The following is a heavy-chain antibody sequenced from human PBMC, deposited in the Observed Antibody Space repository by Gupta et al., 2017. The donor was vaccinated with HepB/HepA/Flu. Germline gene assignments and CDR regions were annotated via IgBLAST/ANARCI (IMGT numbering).Heavy chain of an antibody. Sequence: DYAAPVKGRFTISRDDSKNTLYLQMNSLKTEDTAVYYCTTLPRIAVAGKGYWGQGTLVTVSS. J-gene: IGHJ4*02. D-gene: IGHD6-19*01. CDR3: TTLPRIAVAGKGY. V-gene: IGHV3-15*01.